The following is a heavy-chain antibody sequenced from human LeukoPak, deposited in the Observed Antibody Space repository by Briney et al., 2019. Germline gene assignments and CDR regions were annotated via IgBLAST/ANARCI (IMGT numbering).Heavy chain of an antibody. CDR1: GFTLSSYW. CDR3: AHEDGYSYVLGY. CDR2: INSDGSST. J-gene: IGHJ4*02. Sequence: GGSLRLSCAASGFTLSSYWMHWVRQAPGKGLVWVSRINSDGSSTSYADSVKGRFTISRDNAKNTLYLQMNSLRAEDTAVYYCAHEDGYSYVLGYWGQGTLVTVSS. V-gene: IGHV3-74*01. D-gene: IGHD5-18*01.